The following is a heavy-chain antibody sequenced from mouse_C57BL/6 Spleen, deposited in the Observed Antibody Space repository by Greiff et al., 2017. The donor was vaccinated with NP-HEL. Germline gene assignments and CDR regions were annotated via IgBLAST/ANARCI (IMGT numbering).Heavy chain of an antibody. D-gene: IGHD1-1*01. CDR3: ARDQSSSWYFDV. CDR2: ISDGGSYT. CDR1: GFTFSSYA. J-gene: IGHJ1*03. V-gene: IGHV5-4*01. Sequence: EVQLVESGGGLVKPGGSLKLSCAASGFTFSSYAMSWVRQTPEKRLEWVATISDGGSYTYYPDNVKGRFTISRDNAKNNLYLQMSHLKSEDTAMNYGARDQSSSWYFDVWGTGTTVTVSS.